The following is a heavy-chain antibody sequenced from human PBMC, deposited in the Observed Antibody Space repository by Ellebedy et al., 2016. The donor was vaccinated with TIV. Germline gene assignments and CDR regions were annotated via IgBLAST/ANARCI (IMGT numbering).Heavy chain of an antibody. J-gene: IGHJ4*02. D-gene: IGHD1-26*01. V-gene: IGHV4-59*12. CDR3: ARRPIVGATGGDFDY. Sequence: SETLSLTCTVSGGSISGYYWTWIRQPPGKGLEWIGYASDSGSTNYNPSLKSRVTISVDTSKNQFSLKLSSVTAADTAVYYCARRPIVGATGGDFDYWGQGTLVTVSS. CDR2: ASDSGST. CDR1: GGSISGYY.